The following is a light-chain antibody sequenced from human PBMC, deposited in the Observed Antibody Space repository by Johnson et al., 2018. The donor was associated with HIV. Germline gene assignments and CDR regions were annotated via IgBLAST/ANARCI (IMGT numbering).Light chain of an antibody. CDR2: DNN. CDR1: SCDIGNNY. Sequence: QSVLTQPPSVSAAPGQKVTISCSGNSCDIGNNYVSCHQQFPGTVPKLLIYDNNKRPSGIPDRISGSKSGTSATLGITGLQTGDEADYYCGTWDSSLNTGGVFGAGTKVTVL. CDR3: GTWDSSLNTGGV. J-gene: IGLJ1*01. V-gene: IGLV1-51*01.